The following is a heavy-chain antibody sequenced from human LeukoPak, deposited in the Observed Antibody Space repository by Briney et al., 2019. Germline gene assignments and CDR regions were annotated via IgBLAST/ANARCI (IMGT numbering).Heavy chain of an antibody. CDR3: ARDNGRQWLVRGTDAFDI. CDR1: GFTFSSYQ. J-gene: IGHJ3*02. D-gene: IGHD6-19*01. CDR2: IKQDGSEI. V-gene: IGHV3-7*01. Sequence: AGGSLRLSCAASGFTFSSYQMSWLRQAPGKGLEWVANIKQDGSEIYYVDSVKGRFTISRDNAKNSLYLQMNSLRAEDTAVYYCARDNGRQWLVRGTDAFDIWGQGTMVTVSS.